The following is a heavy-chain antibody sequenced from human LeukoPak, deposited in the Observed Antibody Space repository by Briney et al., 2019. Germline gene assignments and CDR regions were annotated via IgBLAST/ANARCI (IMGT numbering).Heavy chain of an antibody. J-gene: IGHJ4*02. CDR1: GGSISGYY. Sequence: PSETLSFTCTVSGGSISGYYWSWIRQPPGKGLEWIGYIYYSGSTNYNPSLKSRVTISVDTSKNQFSLKLSSVTAADTAVYYCARGREWEPKVFDYWGQGTLVTVSS. CDR3: ARGREWEPKVFDY. CDR2: IYYSGST. D-gene: IGHD1-26*01. V-gene: IGHV4-59*01.